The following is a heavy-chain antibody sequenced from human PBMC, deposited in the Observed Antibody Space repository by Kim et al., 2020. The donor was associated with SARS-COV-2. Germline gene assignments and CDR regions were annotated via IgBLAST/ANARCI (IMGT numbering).Heavy chain of an antibody. CDR3: ARGGVLLPAAIDYYGMDV. D-gene: IGHD2-2*01. J-gene: IGHJ6*04. CDR1: VWSFSGYY. Sequence: SETLSLTCAVYVWSFSGYYCSWIRQPPGKGLEWIGKINNSGSTNYNPSLKSRVTISVDTSKNQFSLKLSSVTAADTAVYYCARGGVLLPAAIDYYGMDVWGEGTTVTVSS. CDR2: INNSGST. V-gene: IGHV4-34*01.